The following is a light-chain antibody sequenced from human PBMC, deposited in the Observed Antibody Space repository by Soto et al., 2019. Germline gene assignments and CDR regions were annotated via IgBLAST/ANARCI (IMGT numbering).Light chain of an antibody. CDR3: QQYNNCPPWT. Sequence: EIVMTQSPATLSVSPGERATLSCRASQSVSSNLAWYQQKPGQAPRLLTYGASTRATGIPARFSGSGSGTEFTLTISSLQSEDFAVYYCQQYNNCPPWTFGQGTKVDI. J-gene: IGKJ1*01. CDR2: GAS. CDR1: QSVSSN. V-gene: IGKV3-15*01.